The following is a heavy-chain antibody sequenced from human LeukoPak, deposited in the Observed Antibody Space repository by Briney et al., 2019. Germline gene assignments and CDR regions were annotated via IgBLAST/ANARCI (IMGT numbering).Heavy chain of an antibody. Sequence: TGGSLRLSCAASGFTFSSHAMSWIRQPPGKGLEWIGEINHSGSTNYNPSLKSRVTISVDTSKNQFSLKLSSVTAADTAVYYCARGTYYDFWSGYVNWFDPWGQGTLVTVSS. V-gene: IGHV4-34*01. CDR1: GFTFSSHA. J-gene: IGHJ5*02. D-gene: IGHD3-3*01. CDR2: INHSGST. CDR3: ARGTYYDFWSGYVNWFDP.